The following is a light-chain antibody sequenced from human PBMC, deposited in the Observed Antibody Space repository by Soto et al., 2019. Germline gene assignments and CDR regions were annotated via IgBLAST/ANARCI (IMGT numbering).Light chain of an antibody. V-gene: IGKV3-11*01. CDR3: QQRAYWPAT. J-gene: IGKJ5*01. CDR2: DAP. CDR1: QSVRTY. Sequence: EIVLAQSPATLSLSPGERVTLSCRASQSVRTYLAWYQQKPGQPPRLLIYDAPNRATGIPARFGGSGSATDFTLTISSLEPEDFAVYYCQQRAYWPATFGQGTRLEIK.